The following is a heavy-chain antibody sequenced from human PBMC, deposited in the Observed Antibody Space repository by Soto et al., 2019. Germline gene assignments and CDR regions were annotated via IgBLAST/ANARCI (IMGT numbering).Heavy chain of an antibody. CDR3: VRQGIGNLHGLVDV. CDR2: VYSTGGT. D-gene: IGHD1-1*01. J-gene: IGHJ6*02. CDR1: SGPSSSHN. V-gene: IGHV4-59*08. Sequence: QVQLQQSGPGLVKPSETLSLTCSVSSGPSSSHNWGWIRQPPGRGLEWIGYVYSTGGTSYNPSLKSRVTISADTSTNHISLTLTSVTAVDTAVYYCVRQGIGNLHGLVDVWGQGTTVRVSS.